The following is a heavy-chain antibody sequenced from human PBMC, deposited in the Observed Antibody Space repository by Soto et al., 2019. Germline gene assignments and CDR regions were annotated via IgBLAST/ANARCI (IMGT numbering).Heavy chain of an antibody. J-gene: IGHJ4*02. V-gene: IGHV3-23*01. CDR3: ANHYCSGGSCQNDY. CDR2: ISGSGGST. Sequence: GGSLRLSCAASGFTFSSYAMSWVRQAPGKGLEWVSAISGSGGSTYYADSVKGRFTISRDNSKNTLYLQMSSLRAEDTAVYYCANHYCSGGSCQNDYWGQGTLVTVSS. CDR1: GFTFSSYA. D-gene: IGHD2-15*01.